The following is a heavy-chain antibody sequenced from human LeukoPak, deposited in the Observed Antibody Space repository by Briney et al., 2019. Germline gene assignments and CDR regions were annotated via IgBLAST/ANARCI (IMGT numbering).Heavy chain of an antibody. Sequence: GGSLRLSCAASGFTVSSNYMSWVRQAPGKGLEWVSVIYSGGSTYYADSVKGRFTISRDNSKNTLYLQMDGLRAEDTAVYYCARAPYSTSWYSDYWGQGTLVTVSS. J-gene: IGHJ4*02. CDR3: ARAPYSTSWYSDY. CDR1: GFTVSSNY. V-gene: IGHV3-66*01. CDR2: IYSGGST. D-gene: IGHD6-13*01.